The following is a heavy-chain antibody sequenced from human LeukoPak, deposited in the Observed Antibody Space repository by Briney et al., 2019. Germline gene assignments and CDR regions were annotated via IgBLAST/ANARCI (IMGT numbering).Heavy chain of an antibody. CDR3: AKASWVSSTDAVR. CDR1: GLSFSSFA. D-gene: IGHD3-16*01. V-gene: IGHV3-23*01. Sequence: GGSLRLSCAASGLSFSSFAMSWVRQGPARGLEWVSSIRGNGKTFYADSVKGRFTLSSDSSRNTVYFQLNNLRVEDTAIYYCAKASWVSSTDAVRWGQGTLVTVSS. CDR2: IRGNGKT. J-gene: IGHJ4*02.